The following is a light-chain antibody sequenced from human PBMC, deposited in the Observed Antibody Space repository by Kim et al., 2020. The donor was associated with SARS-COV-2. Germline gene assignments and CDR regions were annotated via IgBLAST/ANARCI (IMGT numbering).Light chain of an antibody. V-gene: IGKV3-20*01. CDR3: QQYGSSPPYT. Sequence: EIVLTQSPGTLSLSPGERATLSRRASQSVSSSYLAWYQQKPGQAPRLLIYGASSRATGIPDRFSGSGSGTDFTLTISRLEPEDFAVYYCQQYGSSPPYTFGQGTKLEI. CDR2: GAS. CDR1: QSVSSSY. J-gene: IGKJ2*01.